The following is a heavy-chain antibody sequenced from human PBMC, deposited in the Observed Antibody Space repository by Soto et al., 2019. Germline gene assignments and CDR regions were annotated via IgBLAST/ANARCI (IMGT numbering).Heavy chain of an antibody. CDR2: IMPIFRTP. Sequence: QVQLEQSGAEVKKPGSSVKVSCKASGGTFSNSAISWVRQAPGQGLEWMGGIMPIFRTPDYAQRFQGRVTITADESTSTAYMELSGLRPDDTAVYYCARDKDRQPFGGNYYYILDVWGQGTTVTVSS. V-gene: IGHV1-69*12. CDR3: ARDKDRQPFGGNYYYILDV. CDR1: GGTFSNSA. D-gene: IGHD3-10*01. J-gene: IGHJ6*02.